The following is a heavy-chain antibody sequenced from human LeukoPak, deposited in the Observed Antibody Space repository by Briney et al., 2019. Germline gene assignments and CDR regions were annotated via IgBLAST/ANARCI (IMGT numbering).Heavy chain of an antibody. J-gene: IGHJ4*02. D-gene: IGHD6-6*01. CDR3: ARNRFVAARPGILDY. V-gene: IGHV4-38-2*02. CDR2: IYHSGST. CDR1: GYSISSGYY. Sequence: SETLSLTCTVSGYSISSGYYWGWIRQPPGKGLEWIGSIYHSGSTYYNPSLKSRVTISVDTSKNQFSLKLSSVTAADTAVYYCARNRFVAARPGILDYWGQGTLVTVSS.